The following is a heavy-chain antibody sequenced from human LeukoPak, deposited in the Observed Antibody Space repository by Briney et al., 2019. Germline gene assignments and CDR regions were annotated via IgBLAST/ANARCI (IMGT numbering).Heavy chain of an antibody. D-gene: IGHD5-12*01. J-gene: IGHJ4*02. CDR1: GGTFSSYA. CDR3: ARDIVATIPYFDY. V-gene: IGHV1-69*05. CDR2: IIPIFGTA. Sequence: GASVKVSCKASGGTFSSYAISWVRQAPGQGLEWMGRIIPIFGTANYAQKFQGRVTITTDESTSTAYMELSSLRSEDTAVYYCARDIVATIPYFDYWGQGTLVTVSS.